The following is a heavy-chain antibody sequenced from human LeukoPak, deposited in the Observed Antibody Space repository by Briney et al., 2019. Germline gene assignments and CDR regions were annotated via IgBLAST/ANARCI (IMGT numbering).Heavy chain of an antibody. D-gene: IGHD6-13*01. V-gene: IGHV3-21*01. CDR3: ARESSSWLDY. CDR1: GFTFSSYS. CDR2: ISSSSSYI. Sequence: GGSLRLSCAASGFTFSSYSMNWVRQAPGKGLEWVSSISSSSSYIYYADSVKGRSTISRDNAKNSLYLQMNSLRAEDTAVYYCARESSSWLDYWGQGTLVTVSS. J-gene: IGHJ4*02.